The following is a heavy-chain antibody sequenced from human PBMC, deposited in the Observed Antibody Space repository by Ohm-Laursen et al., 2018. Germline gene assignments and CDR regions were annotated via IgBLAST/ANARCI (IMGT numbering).Heavy chain of an antibody. CDR1: GFTFSSYA. CDR2: ISGSGGST. J-gene: IGHJ4*02. Sequence: SLRLSCAASGFTFSSYAMSWVRQAPGKGLEWVSAISGSGGSTYYADSVKGRFTISRDNSKNTLYLQMNSLRAEDTAVYYCAKDDGISVTIDYWGQGTLVTVSS. V-gene: IGHV3-23*01. CDR3: AKDDGISVTIDY. D-gene: IGHD4-17*01.